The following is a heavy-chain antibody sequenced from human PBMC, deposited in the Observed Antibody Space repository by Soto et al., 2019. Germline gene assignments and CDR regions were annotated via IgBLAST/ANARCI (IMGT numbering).Heavy chain of an antibody. Sequence: EVQLVESGGGLVKPGGSLRLSCAASGFTFNTSNMNWVRQAPGKGLEWVSSISSGGHYIYYADSLRGRFTISRDNAKNSLYLQMNSLRAEDTAVYYCAVTPSSYSSWHFDSWGEGTLVTVSS. D-gene: IGHD6-19*01. V-gene: IGHV3-21*01. J-gene: IGHJ4*02. CDR2: ISSGGHYI. CDR3: AVTPSSYSSWHFDS. CDR1: GFTFNTSN.